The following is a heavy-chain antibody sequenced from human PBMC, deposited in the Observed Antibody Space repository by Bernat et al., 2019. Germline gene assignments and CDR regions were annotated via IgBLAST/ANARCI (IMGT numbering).Heavy chain of an antibody. CDR2: ISAYNGNT. D-gene: IGHD2-2*01. V-gene: IGHV1-18*04. Sequence: QVQLVQSGAEVKKPGASVKVSCKASGYTSTSYGISWVRQAPGQGLEWMGLISAYNGNTNYAQKLQGRVTMTTDTSTSTAYMELRSLRSDDTAVYYCARAFYCSSTSCYSYYGMDVWGQGTTVTVSS. J-gene: IGHJ6*02. CDR3: ARAFYCSSTSCYSYYGMDV. CDR1: GYTSTSYG.